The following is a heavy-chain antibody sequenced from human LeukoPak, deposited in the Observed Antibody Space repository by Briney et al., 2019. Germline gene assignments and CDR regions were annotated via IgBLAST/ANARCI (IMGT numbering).Heavy chain of an antibody. D-gene: IGHD2-2*01. CDR1: GFTFSSYA. Sequence: GGSLRLSCAASGFTFSSYAMSWVRQAPGKGREWVSAISGSGGSTYYADSVKGRFTISRDNSKNTLYLQMNSLRAEDTAVYYCAKGSTHGRYYFDYWGQGTLVTVSS. CDR3: AKGSTHGRYYFDY. J-gene: IGHJ4*02. CDR2: ISGSGGST. V-gene: IGHV3-23*01.